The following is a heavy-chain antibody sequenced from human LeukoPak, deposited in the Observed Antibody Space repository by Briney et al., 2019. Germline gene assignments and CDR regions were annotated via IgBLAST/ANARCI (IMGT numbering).Heavy chain of an antibody. V-gene: IGHV1-18*01. J-gene: IGHJ4*02. Sequence: GASVKVSCKASGYTFIRHSISWVRQAPGQGLEWMGWISTYNGDTKYAQEVQGRVTMTTETSTSTAYMELRSLRSEDTAVYYCATWGIFRRGTFDYWGQGTLVTVSS. D-gene: IGHD6-13*01. CDR3: ATWGIFRRGTFDY. CDR1: GYTFIRHS. CDR2: ISTYNGDT.